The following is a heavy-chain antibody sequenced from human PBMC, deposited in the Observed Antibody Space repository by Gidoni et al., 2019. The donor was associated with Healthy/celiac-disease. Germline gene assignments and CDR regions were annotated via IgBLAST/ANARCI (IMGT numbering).Heavy chain of an antibody. CDR1: GGSISSSSYY. CDR2: IYYSGST. V-gene: IGHV4-39*01. CDR3: ARQVSETGGQSDAFDI. Sequence: QLQLQESGPGLVKPSETLSLTCTVSGGSISSSSYYSGWIRQPPGKGLEWIGSIYYSGSTYYNPSLKSRVTISVDTSKNQFSLKLSSVTAADTAVYYCARQVSETGGQSDAFDIWGQGTMVTVSS. J-gene: IGHJ3*02. D-gene: IGHD7-27*01.